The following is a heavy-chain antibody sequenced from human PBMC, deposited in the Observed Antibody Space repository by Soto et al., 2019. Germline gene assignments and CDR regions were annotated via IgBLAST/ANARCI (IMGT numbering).Heavy chain of an antibody. CDR1: GFTFSSYG. CDR2: ISYDGSNK. J-gene: IGHJ4*02. Sequence: GGSLRLASAASGFTFSSYGMHWVRQAPGKGLEWVAVISYDGSNKYYADSVKGRFTISRDNSKNTVSLEMTSLRAEDTTVYYCAKGGRQWLVTSDFNYWGQGALVTVSS. CDR3: AKGGRQWLVTSDFNY. V-gene: IGHV3-30*18. D-gene: IGHD6-19*01.